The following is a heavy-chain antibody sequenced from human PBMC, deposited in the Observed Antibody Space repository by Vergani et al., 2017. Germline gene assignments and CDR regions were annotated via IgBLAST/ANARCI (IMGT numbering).Heavy chain of an antibody. Sequence: QVLLVESGGGVVPPGRSLRLLCVASGFNFSVFGMHWVRQTPGKGVEWVAVISSDGSNKYYGDSVKGRFTISRDNSKNTVYLQMSSLRAEDTAVYYCAKNGAITGTTRIAFDIWGQGTMVTVSS. CDR3: AKNGAITGTTRIAFDI. D-gene: IGHD1-7*01. CDR2: ISSDGSNK. CDR1: GFNFSVFG. J-gene: IGHJ3*02. V-gene: IGHV3-30*18.